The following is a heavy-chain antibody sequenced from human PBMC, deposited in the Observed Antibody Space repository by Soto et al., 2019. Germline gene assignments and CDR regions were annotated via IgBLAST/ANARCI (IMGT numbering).Heavy chain of an antibody. CDR2: IIPIFGTA. CDR1: GGTFSSYA. Sequence: QVQLVQSGAEVKKPGSSVKVSCKASGGTFSSYAISWVRQAPGQGLEWMGGIIPIFGTANYAQKFQGRVTITADESTSTAYMELSSLRSEDTAVYYCASPWGVVVPAAPNSYYYYGMDVWGQGTTVTVSS. J-gene: IGHJ6*02. D-gene: IGHD2-2*01. V-gene: IGHV1-69*01. CDR3: ASPWGVVVPAAPNSYYYYGMDV.